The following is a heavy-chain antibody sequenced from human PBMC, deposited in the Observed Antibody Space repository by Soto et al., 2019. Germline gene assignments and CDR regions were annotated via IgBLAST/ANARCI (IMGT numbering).Heavy chain of an antibody. CDR2: ISYDGSNK. D-gene: IGHD6-19*01. J-gene: IGHJ6*02. Sequence: GGSLRLSCAASGFTFSSYGMHWVRQAPGKGLEWVAVISYDGSNKYYADSVKGRFTISRDNSKNTLYLQMNSLRAEDTAVYYCAKDRTVAGHLNGMDVWGQGTTVTV. V-gene: IGHV3-30*18. CDR1: GFTFSSYG. CDR3: AKDRTVAGHLNGMDV.